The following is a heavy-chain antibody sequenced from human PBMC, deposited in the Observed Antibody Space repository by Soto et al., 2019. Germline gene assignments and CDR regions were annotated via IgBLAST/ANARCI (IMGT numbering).Heavy chain of an antibody. CDR2: IIPIFGTA. J-gene: IGHJ6*02. V-gene: IGHV1-69*01. D-gene: IGHD3-10*01. Sequence: QVQLVQSGAEVKKPGSSVKVSCKASGGTFSSYAISWVRQAPGQGLEWMGGIIPIFGTANYAQKFQGRVTITADESTSTAYMELSSLRSEDTAVYYCARVIMVRGTYYYYGMDVWGQGTTVTVSS. CDR3: ARVIMVRGTYYYYGMDV. CDR1: GGTFSSYA.